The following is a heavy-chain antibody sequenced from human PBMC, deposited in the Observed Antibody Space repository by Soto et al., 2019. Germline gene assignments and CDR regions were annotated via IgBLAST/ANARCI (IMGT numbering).Heavy chain of an antibody. V-gene: IGHV3-23*01. CDR1: GFTFSSYA. Sequence: EVQLLESGGGLVQPGESLRLSCAASGFTFSSYAMSWVRQAPGKGLEWVSAISGSGDSTYYADSVKGRFTISRDTSENTLYLQMNSLRAEDTAVYYCAKVLYSNYAHGKCDYWGQGTLVTVSS. J-gene: IGHJ4*02. CDR3: AKVLYSNYAHGKCDY. CDR2: ISGSGDST. D-gene: IGHD4-4*01.